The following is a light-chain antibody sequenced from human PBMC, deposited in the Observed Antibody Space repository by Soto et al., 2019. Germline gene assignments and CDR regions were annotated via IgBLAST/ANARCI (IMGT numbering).Light chain of an antibody. CDR2: GNX. Sequence: QSVLTQPPSVSGAPGQRVTISCTGSSSNIGAGYDVHWYQQLPGTAPKLLIYGNXXXXXXXXXXXXXXXSXTSASLAITGLQAEDEADYYCQSYDSSLSGYVFGTGTKVTVL. V-gene: IGLV1-40*01. CDR3: QSYDSSLSGYV. CDR1: SSNIGAGYD. J-gene: IGLJ1*01.